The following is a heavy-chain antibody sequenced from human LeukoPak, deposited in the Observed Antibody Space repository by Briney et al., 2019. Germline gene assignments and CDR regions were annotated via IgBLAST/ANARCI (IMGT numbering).Heavy chain of an antibody. D-gene: IGHD6-19*01. Sequence: GGSLRLSCAASGFTFRSYGMHWVRQAPGKGLELVAIISYDGSNKYYADSVKGRFTISRDNSKNTLYLQMNSLRTEDTAVYYCASAGSGWYYFDYWGQGTLVTVSS. CDR3: ASAGSGWYYFDY. V-gene: IGHV3-30*03. CDR2: ISYDGSNK. J-gene: IGHJ4*02. CDR1: GFTFRSYG.